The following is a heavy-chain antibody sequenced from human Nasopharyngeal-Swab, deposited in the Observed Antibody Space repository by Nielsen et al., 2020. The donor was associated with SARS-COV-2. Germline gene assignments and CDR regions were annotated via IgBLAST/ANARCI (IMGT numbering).Heavy chain of an antibody. CDR3: AREGLSYDFWSGPYYYYGMDV. V-gene: IGHV4-34*01. CDR1: DGSISSYY. D-gene: IGHD3-3*01. CDR2: INHSGST. Sequence: SETLSLTCTVSDGSISSYYWSWIRQPPGKGLEWIGEINHSGSTNYNPSLKSRVTISVDTSKNQFSLKLSSVTAADTAVYYCAREGLSYDFWSGPYYYYGMDVWGQGTTVTVSS. J-gene: IGHJ6*02.